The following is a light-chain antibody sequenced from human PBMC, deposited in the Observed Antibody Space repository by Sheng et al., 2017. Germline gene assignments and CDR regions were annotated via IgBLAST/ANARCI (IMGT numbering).Light chain of an antibody. CDR3: QQRSNWPLST. CDR2: DAS. J-gene: IGKJ2*01. CDR1: QSVSSY. V-gene: IGKV3-11*01. Sequence: EIVLXQSPATLSLSPGERATLSCRASQSVSSYLAWYQQKPGQAPRLLIYDASNRATGIPARFSGSGSGTDFTLTISSLEPEDFAVYYCQQRSNWPLSTFGQGTKLEIK.